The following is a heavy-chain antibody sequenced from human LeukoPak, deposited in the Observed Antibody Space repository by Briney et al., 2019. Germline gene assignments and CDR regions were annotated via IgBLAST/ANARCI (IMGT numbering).Heavy chain of an antibody. J-gene: IGHJ4*02. CDR2: INSDGSST. D-gene: IGHD1-26*01. Sequence: PGGSLRLSCAASGFSFSNFWMHWVRQAPGKGLVWVSRINSDGSSTNYADSVKGRFTISRDNAKNTLYLQMNSLRVEDTAVYYCASRAVSGTYYVCYFDYWGQGTQVTVSS. V-gene: IGHV3-74*01. CDR1: GFSFSNFW. CDR3: ASRAVSGTYYVCYFDY.